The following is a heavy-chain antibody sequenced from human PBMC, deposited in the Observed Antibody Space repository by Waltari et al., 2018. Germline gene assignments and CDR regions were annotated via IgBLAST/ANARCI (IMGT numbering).Heavy chain of an antibody. V-gene: IGHV3-23*01. D-gene: IGHD2-2*01. Sequence: EVQLLESGGGLVQPGGSLRLSCAASGFTFSSYAMSWVRQAPGKGLEWVSAISGSGCSTYDADSVKGRFTISRDNSKNTLDLQMNSLRAEDTAVYYCAKAVEDIVVVPAAIDYWGQGTLVTVSS. CDR3: AKAVEDIVVVPAAIDY. CDR2: ISGSGCST. CDR1: GFTFSSYA. J-gene: IGHJ4*02.